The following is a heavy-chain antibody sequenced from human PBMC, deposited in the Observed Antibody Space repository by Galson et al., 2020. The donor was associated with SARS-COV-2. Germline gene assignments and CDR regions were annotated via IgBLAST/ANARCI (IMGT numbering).Heavy chain of an antibody. CDR3: ARGGRRWLQWAYYFDY. CDR1: GGSFSGYY. Sequence: SETLSLTCAVYGGSFSGYYWSWIRQPPGKGLEWIGEINHSGSTNYNPSLKSRVTISVDTSKNQFSLKLSSVTAADTAVYYCARGGRRWLQWAYYFDYWGQGTLVTVSS. CDR2: INHSGST. D-gene: IGHD5-12*01. J-gene: IGHJ4*02. V-gene: IGHV4-34*01.